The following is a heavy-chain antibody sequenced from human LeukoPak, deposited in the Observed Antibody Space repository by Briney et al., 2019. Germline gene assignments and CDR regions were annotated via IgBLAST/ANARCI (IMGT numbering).Heavy chain of an antibody. Sequence: GGSLRLSCAASGFIFSNHWMNWVRQAPGKGLEWVAKINPDGSAKYYVDSVKGRFTISRDNAKNSVYLQMNSLRAEDTAIYYCARDLRAGSYAFDWGQGTLVTVSS. CDR1: GFIFSNHW. V-gene: IGHV3-7*01. D-gene: IGHD5-18*01. CDR3: ARDLRAGSYAFD. J-gene: IGHJ4*02. CDR2: INPDGSAK.